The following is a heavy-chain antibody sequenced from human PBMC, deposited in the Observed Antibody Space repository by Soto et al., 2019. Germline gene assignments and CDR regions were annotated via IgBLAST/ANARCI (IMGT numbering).Heavy chain of an antibody. CDR2: ISGSGGTT. V-gene: IGHV3-23*01. CDR1: GFTFSSYA. D-gene: IGHD6-19*01. CDR3: AKTANGWFSAFDI. Sequence: PGGSVRLSCAASGFTFSSYAMSWVRQAPGKGLEWVSAISGSGGTTYYADSVKGRFTFSRDNSKNTLYLQMNSLRAEDTAVYYCAKTANGWFSAFDIWGQGTMVTVSS. J-gene: IGHJ3*02.